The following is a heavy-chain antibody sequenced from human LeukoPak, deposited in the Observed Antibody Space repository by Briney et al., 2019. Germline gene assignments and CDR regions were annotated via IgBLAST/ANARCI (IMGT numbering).Heavy chain of an antibody. J-gene: IGHJ4*02. CDR2: IYYSGST. V-gene: IGHV4-39*01. CDR3: ARREDRGELTFDY. CDR1: GGSISSSSYY. D-gene: IGHD1-26*01. Sequence: PSETLSLTCTVSGGSISSSSYYWGWIRQPPGKGLEWIGSIYYSGSTYYNPSLKSRVTISVDTSKNQFSLKLSSVTAADTAVYYCARREDRGELTFDYWGQGTLVTVSS.